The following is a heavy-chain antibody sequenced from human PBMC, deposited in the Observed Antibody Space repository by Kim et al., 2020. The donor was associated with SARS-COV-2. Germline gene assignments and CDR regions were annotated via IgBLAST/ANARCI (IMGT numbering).Heavy chain of an antibody. V-gene: IGHV4-39*01. CDR2: IYYSGST. CDR3: ARSPPARALTVAEYFQH. Sequence: SETLSLTCTVSGGSISSSSYYWGWIRQPPGKGLEWIGSIYYSGSTYYNPSLKSRVTISVDTSKNQFSLKLSSVTAADTAVYYCARSPPARALTVAEYFQHWGQGTLVTVSS. CDR1: GGSISSSSYY. J-gene: IGHJ1*01.